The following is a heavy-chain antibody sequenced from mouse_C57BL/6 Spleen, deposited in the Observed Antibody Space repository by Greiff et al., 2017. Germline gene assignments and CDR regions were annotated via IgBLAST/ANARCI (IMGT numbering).Heavy chain of an antibody. Sequence: EVKLVESGGGLVKPGGSLKLSCAASGFTFSSYAMSWVRQTPEKRLEWVATISDGGSYTYYPDNVKGRFTISRDNAKNNLYLQMSHLKSEDTAMYYCARDVGLDYFDYWGQGTTRTVSS. CDR1: GFTFSSYA. D-gene: IGHD2-4*01. CDR2: ISDGGSYT. CDR3: ARDVGLDYFDY. V-gene: IGHV5-4*01. J-gene: IGHJ2*01.